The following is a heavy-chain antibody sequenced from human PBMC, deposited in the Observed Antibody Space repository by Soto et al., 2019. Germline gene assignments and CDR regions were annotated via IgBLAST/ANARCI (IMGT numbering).Heavy chain of an antibody. CDR2: ISNSGSTI. Sequence: GGSLRLSCAASGFTFSTYEMNWVRQAPGKGLEWVSYISNSGSTIYYADSVKGRFTVSRDNAKNSLYLQMNSLRAEDTAVYYCARDPTYYYDSASYYFDYWGQGTLVTSPQ. J-gene: IGHJ4*02. CDR1: GFTFSTYE. V-gene: IGHV3-48*03. D-gene: IGHD3-22*01. CDR3: ARDPTYYYDSASYYFDY.